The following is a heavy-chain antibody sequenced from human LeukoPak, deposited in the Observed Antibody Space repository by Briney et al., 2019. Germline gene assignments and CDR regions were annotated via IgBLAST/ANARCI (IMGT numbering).Heavy chain of an antibody. Sequence: PSETLSLTCTVSGGSISSYYWSWIRQPPGKGLEWIGYIFSGGSTNYNPSLKGRTTISLDTSKSQFSLTVSSVTAADTAVYYCARGVCTSSYCYAGDYGMDVWGQGTTVTVSS. D-gene: IGHD2-2*01. CDR2: IFSGGST. CDR3: ARGVCTSSYCYAGDYGMDV. V-gene: IGHV4-59*08. J-gene: IGHJ6*02. CDR1: GGSISSYY.